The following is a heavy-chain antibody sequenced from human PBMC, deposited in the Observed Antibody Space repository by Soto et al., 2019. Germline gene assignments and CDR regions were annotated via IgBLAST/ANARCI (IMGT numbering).Heavy chain of an antibody. Sequence: SEILSLTCTVSGGSISSSSYYWGWIRQPPGKGLEWIGSVYYSGSTYYNPSLKSRVTISVDTSKNQFSLKLSSVTAADTAVYYCARIGVDFWSGYRPMFDYWGQGTLVPVSS. J-gene: IGHJ4*02. V-gene: IGHV4-39*01. CDR2: VYYSGST. CDR1: GGSISSSSYY. CDR3: ARIGVDFWSGYRPMFDY. D-gene: IGHD3-3*01.